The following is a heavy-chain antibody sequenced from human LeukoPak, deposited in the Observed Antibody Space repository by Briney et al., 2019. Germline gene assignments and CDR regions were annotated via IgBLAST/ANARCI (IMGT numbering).Heavy chain of an antibody. CDR1: GFTFSSYG. CDR3: ARVRGASSSSWYFDY. V-gene: IGHV3-33*01. Sequence: PGRSLRLSCATSGFTFSSYGMHWVRQAPGKGLEWVATIRYDGSYQWYAESVKGRFTISRDNSKNTLYLQMNSLRAEDTAVYYCARVRGASSSSWYFDYWGQGTLVTVSS. J-gene: IGHJ4*02. CDR2: IRYDGSYQ. D-gene: IGHD6-13*01.